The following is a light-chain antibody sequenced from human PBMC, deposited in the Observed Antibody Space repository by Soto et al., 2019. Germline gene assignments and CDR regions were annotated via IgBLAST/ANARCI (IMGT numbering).Light chain of an antibody. J-gene: IGKJ2*01. CDR2: WAS. V-gene: IGKV4-1*01. CDR1: QSVLYSSNNKNY. Sequence: DIVMTQSPDSLAVSLGERATINCKSSQSVLYSSNNKNYLAWYQQKPGQPPKLLIYWASTRESGVPDRFSGSRSGTYFTLTISSLQAEDVAVYYCQQYYSTPYTFGQGTKLEIK. CDR3: QQYYSTPYT.